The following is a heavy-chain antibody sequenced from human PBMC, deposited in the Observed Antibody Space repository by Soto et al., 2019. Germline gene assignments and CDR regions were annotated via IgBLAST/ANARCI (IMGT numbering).Heavy chain of an antibody. CDR2: IYYSGST. CDR1: GGSINNHY. V-gene: IGHV4-59*11. CDR3: ARANWFFDY. J-gene: IGHJ4*02. Sequence: SETLSLTCTVSGGSINNHYWSWIRQPPGQGLEWIGYIYYSGSTNYNPSLKSRVTMSVDTSKNQFSLKLSSLTAADTAIYYCARANWFFDYWGQGTLGTVSS. D-gene: IGHD7-27*01.